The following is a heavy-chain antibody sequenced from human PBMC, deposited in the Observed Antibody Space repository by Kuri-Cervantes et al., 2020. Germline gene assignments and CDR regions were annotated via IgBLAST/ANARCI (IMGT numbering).Heavy chain of an antibody. J-gene: IGHJ6*03. CDR2: IRYDGSNK. D-gene: IGHD2-21*01. CDR1: GFTFSSYA. CDR3: ARCGGYGVNYYYMDV. Sequence: GESLKISCAASGFTFSSYAMSWVRQAPGKGLEWVAFIRYDGSNKYYADSVKGRFTISRDNAKNSLYLQMNNLRTEDTALYYCARCGGYGVNYYYMDVWGKGTTVTVSS. V-gene: IGHV3-30*02.